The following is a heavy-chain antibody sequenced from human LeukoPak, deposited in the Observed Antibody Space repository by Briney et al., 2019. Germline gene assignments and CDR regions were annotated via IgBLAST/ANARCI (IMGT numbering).Heavy chain of an antibody. V-gene: IGHV4-4*07. Sequence: SETLSLTCSVFGGSISSDYWSWIRQPADKGLEGIGRIYSSGSTDYNPSLKSRVTMSLDTSKNQFSLNLSSVTAADTAVYYCAKVDRHYIGHAFDIRGQGRMVTVSP. CDR3: AKVDRHYIGHAFDI. CDR1: GGSISSDY. D-gene: IGHD4-11*01. CDR2: IYSSGST. J-gene: IGHJ3*02.